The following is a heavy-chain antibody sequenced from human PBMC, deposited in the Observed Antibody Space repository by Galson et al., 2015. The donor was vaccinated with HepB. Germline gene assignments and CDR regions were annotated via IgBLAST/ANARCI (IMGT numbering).Heavy chain of an antibody. V-gene: IGHV1-18*04. Sequence: SVKVSCKASGYTFTSYGISWVRQAPGQGLEWMGWISAYNGNTNYAQKLQGRVTMTTDTSTSTAYMELRSLRSDDTAVYYCARATLRYFDWLSHGAFDIWGQGTMVTVSS. D-gene: IGHD3-9*01. CDR3: ARATLRYFDWLSHGAFDI. CDR1: GYTFTSYG. J-gene: IGHJ3*02. CDR2: ISAYNGNT.